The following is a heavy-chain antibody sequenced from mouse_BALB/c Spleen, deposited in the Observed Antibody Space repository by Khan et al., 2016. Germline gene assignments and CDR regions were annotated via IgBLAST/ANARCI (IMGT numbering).Heavy chain of an antibody. J-gene: IGHJ3*01. CDR3: ARAGYYVYLAY. Sequence: EVKLLESGGGLVQPGGSLKLSCAASGFDFSRYWMSWVRQAPGKGLEWIGEINPDSSTINYTPFLKDKFIISRDNAKNTLYLQMRKVRSEDTALYYCARAGYYVYLAYWGQGTLVTVSA. V-gene: IGHV4-1*02. CDR2: INPDSSTI. D-gene: IGHD1-1*01. CDR1: GFDFSRYW.